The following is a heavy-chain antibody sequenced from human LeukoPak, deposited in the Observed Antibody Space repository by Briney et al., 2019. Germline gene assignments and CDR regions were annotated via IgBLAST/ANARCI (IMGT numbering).Heavy chain of an antibody. CDR3: ATVVQMVYATDYGMDV. V-gene: IGHV1-24*01. D-gene: IGHD2-8*01. J-gene: IGHJ6*02. Sequence: ASVKVSCKVSGYTLTELSMHWVRQAPGKGLEWMGGFDPEDGETIYAQKFQGRVTMTEDTSTDTAYMELSSLRSEDTAVYYCATVVQMVYATDYGMDVWGQGTTVTVSS. CDR2: FDPEDGET. CDR1: GYTLTELS.